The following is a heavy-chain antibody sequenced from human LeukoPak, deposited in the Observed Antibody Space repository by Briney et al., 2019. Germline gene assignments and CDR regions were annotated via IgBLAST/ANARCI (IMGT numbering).Heavy chain of an antibody. CDR2: INPSGGST. J-gene: IGHJ4*02. V-gene: IGHV1-46*01. Sequence: ASVKVSCKASGYTFTSYFMHWVRQAPGQGLDWMGIINPSGGSTSYAQKFQGRATMTRDTSTSTVYMELSSLRSEDTAVYYCARDSADYGDYDYWGQGTLVTVSS. CDR1: GYTFTSYF. D-gene: IGHD4-17*01. CDR3: ARDSADYGDYDY.